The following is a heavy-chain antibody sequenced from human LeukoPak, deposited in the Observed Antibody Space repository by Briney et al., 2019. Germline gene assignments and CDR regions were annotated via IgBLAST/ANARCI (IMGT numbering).Heavy chain of an antibody. CDR2: IKQDGSEK. CDR3: ASDSPGYSSGSYFTY. Sequence: PGGSLRLSCAASGFAFSRSWMTWIRQAPGQGLEWVANIKQDGSEKYYVDSVKGRFTISRDNAKNSLYLQMNSLRDEDTAVYYCASDSPGYSSGSYFTYWGQGTLVTVSS. J-gene: IGHJ4*02. CDR1: GFAFSRSW. D-gene: IGHD2-15*01. V-gene: IGHV3-7*03.